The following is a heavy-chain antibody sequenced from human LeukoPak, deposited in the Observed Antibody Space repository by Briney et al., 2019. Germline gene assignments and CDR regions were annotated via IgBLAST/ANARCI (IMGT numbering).Heavy chain of an antibody. V-gene: IGHV4-59*01. D-gene: IGHD1-26*01. CDR1: GGSISDYY. CDR3: AREKDTGSNHAKIRYDI. CDR2: IFGSGSS. Sequence: SETLSLTWTVYGGSISDYYWSWLRQPPGKGLEWIGWIFGSGSSNYNPSLKSRLTISVDTSKNQFSLKLTSATAADTAGYYCAREKDTGSNHAKIRYDIWGQGTMVTVSS. J-gene: IGHJ3*02.